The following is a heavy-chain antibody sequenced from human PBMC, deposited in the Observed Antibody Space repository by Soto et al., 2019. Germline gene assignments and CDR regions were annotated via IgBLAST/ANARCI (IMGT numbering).Heavy chain of an antibody. CDR3: ARIDPAAADFDY. CDR1: GGSISSSSYY. J-gene: IGHJ4*02. D-gene: IGHD6-13*01. CDR2: IYYSGST. V-gene: IGHV4-39*01. Sequence: SETLSLTCTVSGGSISSSSYYWGWIRQPPGKGLEWIGSIYYSGSTYYNPSLKSRFTISVDTSKNQFSLKLSSVTAADTAVYYCARIDPAAADFDYWGQGTLVTVSS.